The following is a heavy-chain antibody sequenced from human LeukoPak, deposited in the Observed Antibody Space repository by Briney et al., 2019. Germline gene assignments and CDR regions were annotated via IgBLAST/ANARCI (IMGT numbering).Heavy chain of an antibody. D-gene: IGHD4-11*01. V-gene: IGHV3-23*01. Sequence: GGSLRLSCTASGFIFSTCAMSWVRQAPGKGLEWVSAISGSGGTTYYADSVKGRFTISRDNSKNTLFLQMNSLRAEDTAVYYCAKDRPPTVNGCLDYWGQGTLVTVSS. CDR2: ISGSGGTT. CDR3: AKDRPPTVNGCLDY. CDR1: GFIFSTCA. J-gene: IGHJ4*02.